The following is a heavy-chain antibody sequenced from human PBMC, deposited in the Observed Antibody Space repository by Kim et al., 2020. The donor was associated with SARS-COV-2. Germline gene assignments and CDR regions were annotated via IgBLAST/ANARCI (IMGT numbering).Heavy chain of an antibody. CDR1: GFTFSSYA. Sequence: GGSLRLSCAASGFTFSSYAMSWVRQAPGKGLEWVSVISSGGSSTYYADSVKGRFTISRDNSKNTLYLQMNILRAEDPAVYYCAKDLMIAVAVHGMDVWGRGTTVTVSS. CDR2: ISSGGSST. J-gene: IGHJ6*02. D-gene: IGHD6-19*01. V-gene: IGHV3-23*03. CDR3: AKDLMIAVAVHGMDV.